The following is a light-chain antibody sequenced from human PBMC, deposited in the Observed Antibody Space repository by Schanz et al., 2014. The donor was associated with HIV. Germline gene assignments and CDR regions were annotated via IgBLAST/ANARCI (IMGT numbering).Light chain of an antibody. CDR2: SAS. V-gene: IGKV3-20*01. CDR1: QTVSSNS. CDR3: QHYGDSRGT. J-gene: IGKJ4*01. Sequence: EIVMTQSPATLSVSPGERATLSCRASQTVSSNSLGWYQQKRGQVPRLLIYSASRRANGIPDRFSGTGSGTDFTLTISRLEPEDFAVYFCQHYGDSRGTFGGGTKVDFK.